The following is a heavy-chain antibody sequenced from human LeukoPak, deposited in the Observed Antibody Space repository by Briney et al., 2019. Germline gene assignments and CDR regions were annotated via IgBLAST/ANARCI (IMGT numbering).Heavy chain of an antibody. Sequence: GGSLRLSCAASGFTVSSNYVSWVRQAPGKGLEWVSVIYSGGSTYYADSVKGRFTISRDNSKNTLYLQMSSLRAEDTAVYFCARDVWFGDYRWFDPWGQGTLVIVSS. V-gene: IGHV3-53*01. CDR3: ARDVWFGDYRWFDP. CDR1: GFTVSSNY. D-gene: IGHD3-10*01. J-gene: IGHJ5*02. CDR2: IYSGGST.